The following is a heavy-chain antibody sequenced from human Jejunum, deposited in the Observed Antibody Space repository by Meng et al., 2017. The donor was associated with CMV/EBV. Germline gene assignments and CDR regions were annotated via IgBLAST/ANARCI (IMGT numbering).Heavy chain of an antibody. CDR2: IHYNDGK. CDR3: ARSSTFVWFDY. Sequence: QESGPELVTPSQTLALTCPFSGGSIGSGDYGVGWLRTPPGKALEWIGFIHYNDGKRYNPSLKSRFNITQDTSRNQVALTLTYVDLEDTATYFCARSSTFVWFDYWGQGTLVTVSS. J-gene: IGHJ4*02. D-gene: IGHD3-10*01. CDR1: GGSIGSGDYG. V-gene: IGHV2-5*01.